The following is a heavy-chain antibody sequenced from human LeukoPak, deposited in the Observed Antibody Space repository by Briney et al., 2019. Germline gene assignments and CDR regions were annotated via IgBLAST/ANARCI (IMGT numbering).Heavy chain of an antibody. V-gene: IGHV3-64*04. CDR2: ISSNGGST. CDR3: AKTRPLDSSSWSHGDY. Sequence: GGSLRLSCSASGFTFSSYAMHWVRQAPGKGLEYVSAISSNGGSTYYADSVKSRFTISRDNSKNTLYLQMNSLRAEDTAVYYCAKTRPLDSSSWSHGDYWGQGTLVTVSS. J-gene: IGHJ4*02. CDR1: GFTFSSYA. D-gene: IGHD6-13*01.